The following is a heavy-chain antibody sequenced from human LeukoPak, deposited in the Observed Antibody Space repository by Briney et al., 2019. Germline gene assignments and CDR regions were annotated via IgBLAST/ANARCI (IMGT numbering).Heavy chain of an antibody. CDR3: AKEACLPMRSFYHYYMDV. CDR1: GFPFKSYG. V-gene: IGHV3-30*02. Sequence: PGGSLRLSCLVSGFPFKSYGMRWVRQAPGKGLEGVAFTKYDGSNQYYAASVKGRFTISRDNSNNTLYLQIDSLSGDDTAVYYYAKEACLPMRSFYHYYMDVWGEGTTVIVSS. CDR2: TKYDGSNQ. J-gene: IGHJ6*03.